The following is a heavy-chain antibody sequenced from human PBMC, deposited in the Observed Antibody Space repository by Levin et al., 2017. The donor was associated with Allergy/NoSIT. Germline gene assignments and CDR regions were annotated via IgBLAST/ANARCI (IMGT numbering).Heavy chain of an antibody. D-gene: IGHD6-6*01. V-gene: IGHV2-70*17. CDR3: ARIISSSWYFDY. CDR1: GFSLTTSGMC. J-gene: IGHJ4*02. CDR2: IDWDDDK. Sequence: ESGPTLVKPTQTLTLTCTFSGFSLTTSGMCVGWIRQPPGKALEWLARIDWDDDKFYSTSLKTRLTISKDTSKNQVVLTMTNMDPADTATYYCARIISSSWYFDYWGQGTLVTVSS.